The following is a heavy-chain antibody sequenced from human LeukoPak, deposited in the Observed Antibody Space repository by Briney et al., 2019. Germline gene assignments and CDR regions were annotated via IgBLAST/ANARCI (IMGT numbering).Heavy chain of an antibody. CDR2: INHSGST. CDR1: GGSISSYY. CDR3: AITPSASGHNNWFDP. J-gene: IGHJ5*02. V-gene: IGHV4-34*01. D-gene: IGHD5-12*01. Sequence: TPSETLSLTCTVSGGSISSYYWSWIRQPPGKGLEWIGEINHSGSTNYNPSLKSRVTISVDTSKNQFSLKLSSVTAADTAVYYCAITPSASGHNNWFDPWGQGTLVTVSS.